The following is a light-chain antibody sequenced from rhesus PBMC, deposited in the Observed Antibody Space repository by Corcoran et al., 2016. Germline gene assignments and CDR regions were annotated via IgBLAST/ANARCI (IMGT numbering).Light chain of an antibody. CDR2: KAS. CDR1: QGISSW. CDR3: QQYSSRPLT. J-gene: IGKJ4*01. V-gene: IGKV1-22*01. Sequence: DIQLTQSPSSLSASVGDTVTITCRASQGISSWLAWYQQKTGKAPNLLLYKASSLQSGAPSRFSVSGSGTDFTLTTRRRQSEDFATYCCQQYSSRPLTFGGGTKVELK.